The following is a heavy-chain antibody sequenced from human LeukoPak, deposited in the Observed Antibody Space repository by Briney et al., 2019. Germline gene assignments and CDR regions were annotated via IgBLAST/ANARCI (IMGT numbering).Heavy chain of an antibody. CDR1: GGSISSGTYY. J-gene: IGHJ4*02. Sequence: SETLSLTCTVSGGSISSGTYYWGWIRQPPGQGLEWIGSFYYTGTTYYNPSLKSRVTISVETSKNQFSLKRTSVTAADTAVYYCGGNNFYYFAYWGQGSLVTVSS. D-gene: IGHD5-24*01. CDR2: FYYTGTT. V-gene: IGHV4-39*01. CDR3: GGNNFYYFAY.